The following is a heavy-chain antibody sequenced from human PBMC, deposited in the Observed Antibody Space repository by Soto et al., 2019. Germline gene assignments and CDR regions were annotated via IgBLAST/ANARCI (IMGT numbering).Heavy chain of an antibody. J-gene: IGHJ5*02. D-gene: IGHD2-8*02. V-gene: IGHV3-30*18. CDR2: ISYDGSNK. Sequence: GALRLSCAASGLTFSSYGRHWVRQSPGKGLEWVAVISYDGSNKYYADSVKGRFTISRDNSKNTLYLQMNSLRAEDTAVYYCAKAPTILLGWFDPWGQGTLVTVSS. CDR1: GLTFSSYG. CDR3: AKAPTILLGWFDP.